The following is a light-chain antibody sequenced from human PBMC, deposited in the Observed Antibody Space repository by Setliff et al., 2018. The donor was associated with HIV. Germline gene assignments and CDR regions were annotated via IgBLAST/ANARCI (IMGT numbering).Light chain of an antibody. CDR3: SSFTISTTWV. Sequence: RDIAAYNLVSWYQQHPGKAPKLMISDVSSRPSGVSNRFSGSKSGSTASLTISGLQPEDEADYYCSSFTISTTWVFGGGTKVTVL. J-gene: IGLJ3*02. CDR2: DVS. CDR1: RDIAAYNL. V-gene: IGLV2-14*03.